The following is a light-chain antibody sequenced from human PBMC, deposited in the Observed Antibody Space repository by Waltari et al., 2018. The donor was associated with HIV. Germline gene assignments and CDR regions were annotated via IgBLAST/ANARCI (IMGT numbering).Light chain of an antibody. Sequence: SYEVTQSLSVSVALGQTAKITCGGNYIGTKSVHLYQQKPGQDPVLVIYGDRGRPSGVPCRFSGSSSGNTATRTISGVQSGDEADYYCHLWDSSTVIFGGGTKLTVL. CDR1: YIGTKS. J-gene: IGLJ2*01. CDR2: GDR. CDR3: HLWDSSTVI. V-gene: IGLV3-9*01.